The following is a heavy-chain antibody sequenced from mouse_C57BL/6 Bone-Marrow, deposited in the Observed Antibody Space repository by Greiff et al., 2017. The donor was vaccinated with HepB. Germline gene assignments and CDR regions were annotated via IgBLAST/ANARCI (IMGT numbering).Heavy chain of an antibody. CDR1: GYTFTGYW. J-gene: IGHJ4*01. D-gene: IGHD2-1*01. CDR2: ILPGSGST. V-gene: IGHV1-9*01. CDR3: ASDYGNYVYYAMDY. Sequence: QVQLQQSGAELMKPGASVKLSCKATGYTFTGYWIEWVKQRPGHGLEWIGEILPGSGSTNYNEKFKGKATFTADTSSNTAYMRLSSLTTEDSAIYYCASDYGNYVYYAMDYWGQGTSVTVSS.